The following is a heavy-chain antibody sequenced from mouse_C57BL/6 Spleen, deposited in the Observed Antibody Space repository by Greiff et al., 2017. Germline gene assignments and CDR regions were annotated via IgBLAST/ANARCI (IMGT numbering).Heavy chain of an antibody. Sequence: EVQLQQSGAELVRPGASVKLSCTASGFNIKDAYMHWVKQRPEQGLEWIGWIDPENGDTEYASKFQGKATITADTSSNTAYLQLSSLTSEDTAVYYCTTVVVPYAMDYWGQGTSVTVSS. CDR1: GFNIKDAY. CDR2: IDPENGDT. V-gene: IGHV14-4*01. CDR3: TTVVVPYAMDY. D-gene: IGHD1-1*01. J-gene: IGHJ4*01.